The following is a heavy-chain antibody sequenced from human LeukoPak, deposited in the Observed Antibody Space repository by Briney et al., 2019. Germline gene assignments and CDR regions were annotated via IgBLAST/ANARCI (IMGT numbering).Heavy chain of an antibody. D-gene: IGHD2-2*01. Sequence: GASVKVSCKASGYTFTNYYMHWVRQAPGKGLEWMGIINPGGGSTSYAQKFQGRVTMTRDTSTSTVYMELSSLRSEDTAVYYCARGVPAAIRYFQHWGQGTLVTVSS. J-gene: IGHJ1*01. CDR3: ARGVPAAIRYFQH. CDR2: INPGGGST. CDR1: GYTFTNYY. V-gene: IGHV1-46*01.